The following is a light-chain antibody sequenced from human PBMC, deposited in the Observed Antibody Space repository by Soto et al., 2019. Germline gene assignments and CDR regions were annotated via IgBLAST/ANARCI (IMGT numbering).Light chain of an antibody. CDR3: QKRSNWPQWT. V-gene: IGKV3-11*01. J-gene: IGKJ1*01. CDR2: DAY. CDR1: QSVSSY. Sequence: IVLTQSPATLFFPPGGRANLSCRASQSVSSYLAWYQQKPGQAPRLLIYDAYNRATGIPARFSGSGSGTDFTLTISRLEPEDFAVYYCQKRSNWPQWTLGHGTQLDIK.